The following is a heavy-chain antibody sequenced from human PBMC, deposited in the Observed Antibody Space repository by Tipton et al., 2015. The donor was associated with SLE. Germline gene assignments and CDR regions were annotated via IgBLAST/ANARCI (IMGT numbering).Heavy chain of an antibody. CDR3: ARDFWSGYRPYYYYYMDV. J-gene: IGHJ6*03. CDR2: ISYDGSNK. V-gene: IGHV3-30*04. D-gene: IGHD3-3*01. Sequence: SLRLSCAASGFTFSSYAMHWVRQAPGKGLEWVAVISYDGSNKYYADSVKGRFTISRDNSKNTLNVQMNSLRVEDTAVYYCARDFWSGYRPYYYYYMDVWGKGTAVTVSS. CDR1: GFTFSSYA.